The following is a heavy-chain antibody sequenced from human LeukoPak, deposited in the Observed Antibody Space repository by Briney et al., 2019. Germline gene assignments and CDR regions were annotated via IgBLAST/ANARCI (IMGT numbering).Heavy chain of an antibody. Sequence: GGSLRLSCAASGFTFNTYAMNWVRQAPGKGLEWVSLISGSGGGTYYADSVKGRFTISRDNSKNTLYLQMHSLRAEDTAVYYCAKGGNTLLLVPITGDDTFDFWAQGTMVIVSS. J-gene: IGHJ3*01. CDR2: ISGSGGGT. D-gene: IGHD3-22*01. CDR1: GFTFNTYA. V-gene: IGHV3-23*01. CDR3: AKGGNTLLLVPITGDDTFDF.